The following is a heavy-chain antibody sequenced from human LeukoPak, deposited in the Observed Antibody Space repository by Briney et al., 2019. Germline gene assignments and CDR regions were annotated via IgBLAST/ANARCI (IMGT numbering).Heavy chain of an antibody. D-gene: IGHD2-2*01. CDR3: ARSRQYQLLGWFDP. Sequence: KTSETLSLTCTVSGGSISSSSYYWGWIRQPPGKGLEWIGSIYYSGSTYYNPSLKSRVTISVDTSKNQLSLKLSSVTAADTAVYYCARSRQYQLLGWFDPWGQGTLVTVSS. V-gene: IGHV4-39*01. J-gene: IGHJ5*02. CDR2: IYYSGST. CDR1: GGSISSSSYY.